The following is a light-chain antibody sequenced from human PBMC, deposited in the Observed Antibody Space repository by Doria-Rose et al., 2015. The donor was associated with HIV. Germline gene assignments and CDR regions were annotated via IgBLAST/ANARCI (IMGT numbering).Light chain of an antibody. J-gene: IGKJ1*01. Sequence: TQSPGTLSLSPGERATLSCRASQSFSSTYLAWYQQKPGQAPSLLIYDGSTSASGIPDRFSASWSGTDITLTINSLEPEDFALYYCHQYGTSWTFGQGTKVEI. CDR1: QSFSSTY. CDR2: DGS. V-gene: IGKV3-20*01. CDR3: HQYGTSWT.